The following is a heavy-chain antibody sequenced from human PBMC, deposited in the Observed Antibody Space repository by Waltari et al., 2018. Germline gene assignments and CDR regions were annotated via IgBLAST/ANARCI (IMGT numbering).Heavy chain of an antibody. CDR1: GGPISSHY. CDR2: IYYSGST. J-gene: IGHJ4*02. CDR3: ARGYSSSWYYFDY. D-gene: IGHD6-13*01. V-gene: IGHV4-59*11. Sequence: QVQLQESGPGLVKPSETLSLTCPVSGGPISSHYWSWIRQPPGKGLEWIGYIYYSGSTNYNPSLKSRVTISVDTSKNQFSLKLSSVTAADTAVYYCARGYSSSWYYFDYWGQGTLVTVSS.